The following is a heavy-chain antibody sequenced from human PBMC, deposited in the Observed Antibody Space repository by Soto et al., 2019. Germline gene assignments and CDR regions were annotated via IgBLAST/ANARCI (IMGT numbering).Heavy chain of an antibody. CDR3: AKDSYDYGDPRGGYFDY. V-gene: IGHV3-30*18. D-gene: IGHD4-17*01. CDR1: GFTFSSYG. CDR2: ISYDGSNK. J-gene: IGHJ4*02. Sequence: QVQLVESGGGVVQPGRSLRLSCAASGFTFSSYGMHWVRQAPGKGLEWVAVISYDGSNKYYADSVKGRFTISRDNSKNTLYLQMNSLRAEDTAVYYCAKDSYDYGDPRGGYFDYWGQGTLVTVSS.